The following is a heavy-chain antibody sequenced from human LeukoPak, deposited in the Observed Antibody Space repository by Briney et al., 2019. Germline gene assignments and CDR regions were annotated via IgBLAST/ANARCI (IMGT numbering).Heavy chain of an antibody. Sequence: GGSLRLSCAASGFRFSDAAMTWVRQAPGKGLEWVSLIGSVGHSTYYGDSVKGRFTISRDNSKNTLSLQMNSLKVEDTVMYYCAKDIELSILGLGTMVTVSS. D-gene: IGHD3-16*02. CDR1: GFRFSDAA. CDR3: AKDIELSI. V-gene: IGHV3-23*01. J-gene: IGHJ3*02. CDR2: IGSVGHST.